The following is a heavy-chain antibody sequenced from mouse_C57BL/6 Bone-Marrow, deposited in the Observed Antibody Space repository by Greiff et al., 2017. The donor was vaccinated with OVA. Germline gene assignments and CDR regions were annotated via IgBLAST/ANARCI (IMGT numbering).Heavy chain of an antibody. Sequence: EVQLVESGGGLVQPGESLKLSCESNEYEFPSHDMSWVRKTPEKRLELVAAIKSDGGSTYYPDNMERLFIISRDNTKKNLYLQMSSLKSEDTSLYYCARQSRYDGYYPFAYWGQGTLVTVSA. CDR3: ARQSRYDGYYPFAY. CDR1: EYEFPSHD. J-gene: IGHJ3*01. CDR2: IKSDGGST. D-gene: IGHD2-3*01. V-gene: IGHV5-2*01.